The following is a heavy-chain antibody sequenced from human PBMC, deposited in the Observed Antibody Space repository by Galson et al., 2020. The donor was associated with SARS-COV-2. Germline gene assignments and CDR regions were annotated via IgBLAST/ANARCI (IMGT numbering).Heavy chain of an antibody. CDR2: ISHNRGAIT. Sequence: GGSLRLSCAASGFSLSTFGMTWVRQAPGKGLEWVSFISHNRGAITHYADSVKGRFTISRDNSRNTLYLQMNSLRAGDTAVYYCAAVGIAPAGTKYFDVWGRGTLVAVSS. V-gene: IGHV3-23*01. J-gene: IGHJ2*01. CDR3: AAVGIAPAGTKYFDV. CDR1: GFSLSTFG. D-gene: IGHD6-13*01.